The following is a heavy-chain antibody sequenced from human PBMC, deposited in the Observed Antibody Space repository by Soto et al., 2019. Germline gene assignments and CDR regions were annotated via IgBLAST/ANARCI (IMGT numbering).Heavy chain of an antibody. J-gene: IGHJ6*03. V-gene: IGHV4-39*01. D-gene: IGHD2-15*01. CDR1: GGSISSSSYY. CDR2: IYYSGST. CDR3: ARQFRGPFGVVVVRFGYYYYMDV. Sequence: QLQLQESGPGLVKPSETLSLTCTVSGGSISSSSYYCGWIRQPPGKGLEWIGSIYYSGSTYYNPSLRSRVTIAGDTSKNQFSLRLSSVTAADTAVYYCARQFRGPFGVVVVRFGYYYYMDVWGKGTTVTVSS.